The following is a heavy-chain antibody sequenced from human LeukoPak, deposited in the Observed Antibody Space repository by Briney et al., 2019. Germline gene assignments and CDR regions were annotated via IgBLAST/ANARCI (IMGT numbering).Heavy chain of an antibody. D-gene: IGHD1-26*01. V-gene: IGHV1-2*02. Sequence: GASVKVSCKASGYTFTGYYIQWLRQAPGQGLEWMGWINPNSGGTDSAQKFQGRVSMTRDTSISTAYMELSRLRSDDTAVYYCGSGPRTYGLPLLYSDYWGQGTLVTVSS. J-gene: IGHJ4*02. CDR3: GSGPRTYGLPLLYSDY. CDR1: GYTFTGYY. CDR2: INPNSGGT.